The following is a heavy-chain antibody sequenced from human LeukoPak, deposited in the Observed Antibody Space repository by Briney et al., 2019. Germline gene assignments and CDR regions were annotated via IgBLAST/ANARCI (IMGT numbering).Heavy chain of an antibody. V-gene: IGHV4-61*02. J-gene: IGHJ3*02. CDR2: IYTSGST. CDR1: GDSISSGDYY. Sequence: PSQTLSLTCTVSGDSISSGDYYWSWIRQPAGKGLEWIGRIYTSGSTNYSPSLKSRVTISVDTSKNQFSLKLTSVTAADTAVYYCARGPYKYDGSGAFDIWDQGTMVTVSS. D-gene: IGHD3-22*01. CDR3: ARGPYKYDGSGAFDI.